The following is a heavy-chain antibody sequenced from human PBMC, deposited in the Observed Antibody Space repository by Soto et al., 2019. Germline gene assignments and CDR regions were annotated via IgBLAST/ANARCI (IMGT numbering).Heavy chain of an antibody. CDR2: IYYSGST. CDR1: RGSMNNYY. Sequence: SETLSLTCTVSRGSMNNYYWSWIRQPPGKGLEWIGYIYYSGSTNYNPSLKSRVTISVDTSKNQFSLKLSSVTAVDAAVYYCAGGPMGYDSWGQGTLVTVSS. CDR3: AGGPMGYDS. D-gene: IGHD3-16*01. J-gene: IGHJ4*02. V-gene: IGHV4-59*01.